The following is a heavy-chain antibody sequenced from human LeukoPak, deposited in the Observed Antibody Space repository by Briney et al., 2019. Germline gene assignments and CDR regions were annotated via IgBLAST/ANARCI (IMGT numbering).Heavy chain of an antibody. J-gene: IGHJ4*02. CDR3: AKDFRVRYGSGSSPFDY. CDR2: ISWNSGRI. Sequence: GGSLRLSCAASGFAFDDYAMHWVRQAPGKGLEWVSSISWNSGRIDYADSVKGRFTISRDNAKNSLYLQMSSLRAGDTALYYCAKDFRVRYGSGSSPFDYWGQGTLVTVSS. CDR1: GFAFDDYA. D-gene: IGHD3-10*01. V-gene: IGHV3-9*01.